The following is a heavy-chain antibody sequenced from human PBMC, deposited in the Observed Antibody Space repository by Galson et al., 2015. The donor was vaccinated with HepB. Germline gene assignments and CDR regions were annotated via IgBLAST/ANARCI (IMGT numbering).Heavy chain of an antibody. D-gene: IGHD5-12*01. CDR1: GFTFSSYA. CDR3: AKAGVNIDTGVGFFGLGWDFDGYYFDY. V-gene: IGHV3-23*01. CDR2: ISGSGGST. J-gene: IGHJ4*02. Sequence: SLRLSCAASGFTFSSYAMSWVRQAPGKGLEWVSAISGSGGSTYYADFVKGRVTISRDNSKNTLYLQMNSLRAEDQAVYYCAKAGVNIDTGVGFFGLGWDFDGYYFDYWGQGTLVTVSS.